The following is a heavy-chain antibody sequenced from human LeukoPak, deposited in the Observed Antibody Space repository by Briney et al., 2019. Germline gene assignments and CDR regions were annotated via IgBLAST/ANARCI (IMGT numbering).Heavy chain of an antibody. CDR2: IYPGDPDT. J-gene: IGHJ2*01. CDR1: GYSFTSYW. CDR3: ARPRAAAEISFDL. Sequence: GESLKISCKGSGYSFTSYWIGWVRQMPGEGLEWMGIIYPGDPDTRYSPSFQGQVTISADKSISTAYLQWSSLKASDTAMYYCARPRAAAEISFDLWGHGTLVTVSS. D-gene: IGHD6-13*01. V-gene: IGHV5-51*01.